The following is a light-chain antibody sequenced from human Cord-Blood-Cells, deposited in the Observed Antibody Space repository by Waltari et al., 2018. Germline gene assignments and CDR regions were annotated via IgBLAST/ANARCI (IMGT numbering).Light chain of an antibody. V-gene: IGLV2-14*01. CDR3: SSYKSSSSPS. Sequence: QSALTQPASVSGSPGQSLHISCTGTSSDVGGYNYVSWYQQHPGKAPELMIYDVSNRPAGVSNSFSGSSSGNTASLTISGRQAEDESDYYCSSYKSSSSPSFGGGTKLTVL. J-gene: IGLJ3*02. CDR2: DVS. CDR1: SSDVGGYNY.